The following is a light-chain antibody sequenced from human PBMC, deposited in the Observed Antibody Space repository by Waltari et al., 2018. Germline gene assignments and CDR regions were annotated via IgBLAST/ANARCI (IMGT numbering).Light chain of an antibody. CDR2: DAS. V-gene: IGKV3-11*01. Sequence: IVLTQSPATLSLSPGGRATLSCRASQSVGANLAWYQQIAGQAPRLLIYDASNRATGIPARFSVSGSGADFTLTISGLEPEDFAVYYCQQRYNWPPTFGGGTKVEIE. J-gene: IGKJ4*01. CDR1: QSVGAN. CDR3: QQRYNWPPT.